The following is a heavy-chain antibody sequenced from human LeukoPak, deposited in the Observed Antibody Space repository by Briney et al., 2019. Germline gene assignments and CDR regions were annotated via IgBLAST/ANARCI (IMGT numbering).Heavy chain of an antibody. CDR3: ARVARGVIGYYYYYYMDV. J-gene: IGHJ6*03. Sequence: SETLSLTCTVSGGSISSSTYYWGWIRQPPGKGLEWIGTIYYSGSTYYNPSLKSRVTISVDTSKNQFSLKLSSVTAADTAVYYCARVARGVIGYYYYYYMDVWGKGTTVTISS. CDR2: IYYSGST. D-gene: IGHD3-10*01. CDR1: GGSISSSTYY. V-gene: IGHV4-39*07.